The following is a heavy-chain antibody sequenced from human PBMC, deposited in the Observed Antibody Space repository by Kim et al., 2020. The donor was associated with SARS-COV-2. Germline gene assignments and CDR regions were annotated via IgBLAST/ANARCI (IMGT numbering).Heavy chain of an antibody. Sequence: GGSLRLSCAASGFTFSSYCMHWVRQAPGKGLVWVSRINSDGSSTSYADSVKGRFTISRDNAKNTLYLQMNSLRAEDTAVYYCAREGVRLRSSSWYKWFDPWAQETLATV. CDR2: INSDGSST. CDR1: GFTFSSYC. V-gene: IGHV3-74*01. CDR3: AREGVRLRSSSWYKWFDP. J-gene: IGHJ5*02. D-gene: IGHD6-13*01.